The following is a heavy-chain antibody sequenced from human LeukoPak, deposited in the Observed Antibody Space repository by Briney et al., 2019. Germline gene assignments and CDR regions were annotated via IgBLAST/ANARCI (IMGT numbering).Heavy chain of an antibody. V-gene: IGHV4-30-2*01. J-gene: IGHJ4*02. CDR3: ARGPYYYDSSGYTWSD. D-gene: IGHD3-22*01. CDR1: GDSISSDGYY. CDR2: IYHSGST. Sequence: SQTLSLTCTVSGDSISSDGYYWSWIRQPPGKGLEWIGYIYHSGSTDYNPSLKSRVTISVDRSKNQFSLKLSSVTAADTAVYYCARGPYYYDSSGYTWSDWGQGTLVTVSS.